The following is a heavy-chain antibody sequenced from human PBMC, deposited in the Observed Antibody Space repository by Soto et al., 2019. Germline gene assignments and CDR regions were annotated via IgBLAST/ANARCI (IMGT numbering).Heavy chain of an antibody. CDR2: IYDSGST. CDR1: GGSISSGGYY. CDR3: ASGRDSSGYSTFDY. J-gene: IGHJ4*02. Sequence: SETLSLTCTVSGGSISSGGYYWSWIRQHPGKGLEWIGYIYDSGSTYYNPSLKSRVTISVDTSKNQFSLKLSSVTAADTAVYYCASGRDSSGYSTFDYWGQGTLVTVSS. D-gene: IGHD3-22*01. V-gene: IGHV4-31*03.